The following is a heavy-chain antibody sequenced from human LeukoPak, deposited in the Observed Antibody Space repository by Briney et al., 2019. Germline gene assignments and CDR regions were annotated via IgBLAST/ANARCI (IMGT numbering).Heavy chain of an antibody. V-gene: IGHV3-30-3*01. D-gene: IGHD1-26*01. CDR2: ISYDGSNK. CDR1: GFTFSSYA. J-gene: IGHJ5*02. Sequence: PGGSLRLFCAASGFTFSSYAMHWVRQAPGKGLEWVAVISYDGSNKYYADSVKGRFTISRDNSKNTLYLQMNSLRAEDTAVYYCAREGSGSYFGYLWMEYGGTWGQGTLVTVSS. CDR3: AREGSGSYFGYLWMEYGGT.